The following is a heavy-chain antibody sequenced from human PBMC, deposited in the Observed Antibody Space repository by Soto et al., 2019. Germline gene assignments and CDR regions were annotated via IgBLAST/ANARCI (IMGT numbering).Heavy chain of an antibody. V-gene: IGHV1-45*02. CDR3: ASGGAGSGPFTWELPDH. J-gene: IGHJ4*02. D-gene: IGHD1-26*01. CDR2: ITPFNGDV. Sequence: QMQLVQSGAEVKKTGSSVTVSCKALGNTFTYRYLHWVRQAPGQALEWMGWITPFNGDVHYAQKFQERVTSTRDRSINTAYMRMSSLRSEDTAMYYCASGGAGSGPFTWELPDHWGQGTLVTFSS. CDR1: GNTFTYRY.